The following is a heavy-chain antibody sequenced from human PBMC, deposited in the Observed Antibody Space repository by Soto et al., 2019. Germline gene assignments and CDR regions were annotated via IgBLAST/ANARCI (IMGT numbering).Heavy chain of an antibody. CDR2: TYYRSKWYN. CDR3: ARDREYSGYVYYYYGMDV. Sequence: PSQTLSLTCAISGYSVSSNSAALNWIRRSPSRGLEWLGRTYYRSKWYNDYAVSVKSRITINPDTSKNQFSLQLNSVTPEDTAVYYCARDREYSGYVYYYYGMDVWGQGTTVTVSS. V-gene: IGHV6-1*01. J-gene: IGHJ6*02. CDR1: GYSVSSNSAA. D-gene: IGHD5-12*01.